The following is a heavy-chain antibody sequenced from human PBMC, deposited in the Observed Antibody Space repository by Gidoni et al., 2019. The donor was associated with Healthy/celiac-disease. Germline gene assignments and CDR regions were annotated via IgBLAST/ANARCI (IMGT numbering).Heavy chain of an antibody. D-gene: IGHD5-12*01. CDR2: ISGDGGST. V-gene: IGHV3-43*02. J-gene: IGHJ4*02. CDR3: AKVGSAYGGYGFDY. Sequence: EVQLVESGGGVVQPGGSLRLSLAASGFTFDDYAMHWVRQAPGKGLEWVSLISGDGGSTYYADSVKGRFTISRDNSKNSLYLQMNSLRTEDTALYYCAKVGSAYGGYGFDYWGQGTLVTVSS. CDR1: GFTFDDYA.